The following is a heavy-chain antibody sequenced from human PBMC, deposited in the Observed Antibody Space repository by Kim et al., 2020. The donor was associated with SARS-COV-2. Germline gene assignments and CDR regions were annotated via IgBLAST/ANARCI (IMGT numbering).Heavy chain of an antibody. Sequence: GGSLRLSCAASGFTFSSYGMHWVRQAPGKGLEWVAVIWYDGSNKYYADSVKGRFTISRDNSKNTLYLQMNSLRAEDTAVYYCARGDSSSWYTTQGPVDYWGQGTLVTVSS. D-gene: IGHD6-13*01. CDR1: GFTFSSYG. J-gene: IGHJ4*02. V-gene: IGHV3-33*01. CDR3: ARGDSSSWYTTQGPVDY. CDR2: IWYDGSNK.